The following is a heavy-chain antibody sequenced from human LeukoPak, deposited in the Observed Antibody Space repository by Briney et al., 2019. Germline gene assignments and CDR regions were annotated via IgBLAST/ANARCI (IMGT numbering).Heavy chain of an antibody. CDR1: GFTVSSNY. CDR2: ISSSGSTI. V-gene: IGHV3-11*04. J-gene: IGHJ6*03. CDR3: ARGGLQGYYYYYMDV. Sequence: PGGSLRLSCAASGFTVSSNYMSWVRQAPGKGLEWVSYISSSGSTIYYADSVKGRFTISRDNAKNSLYLQMNSLRAEDTAVYYCARGGLQGYYYYYMDVWGKGTTVTVSS. D-gene: IGHD4-11*01.